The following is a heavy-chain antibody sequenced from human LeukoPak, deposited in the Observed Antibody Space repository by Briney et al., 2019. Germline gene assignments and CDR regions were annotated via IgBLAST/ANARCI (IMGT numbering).Heavy chain of an antibody. J-gene: IGHJ4*02. V-gene: IGHV3-48*01. CDR1: GFTFSSYS. Sequence: PGGSLRLSCAASGFTFSSYSMNWVRQAPGKGLEWVSYISSSSTTIYYADSVKGRFTISRDNAKNSLYLQMNSLKAEDTAVYYCARDSSSTFDYWGQGTLVTVSS. CDR3: ARDSSSTFDY. D-gene: IGHD6-6*01. CDR2: ISSSSTTI.